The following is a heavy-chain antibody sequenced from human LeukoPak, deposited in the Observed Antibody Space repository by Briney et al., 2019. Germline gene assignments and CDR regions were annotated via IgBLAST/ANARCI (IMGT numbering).Heavy chain of an antibody. D-gene: IGHD3-10*01. CDR3: ARAHPTYYYGSGRHNWFDP. V-gene: IGHV4-34*01. J-gene: IGHJ5*02. Sequence: SGTLSLTCAVYGGSFSGYYWSWIRQPPGKGLEWIGEINHSGSTNYNPSLKSRVTISVDTSKNQFSLKLSSVTAADTAVYYCARAHPTYYYGSGRHNWFDPWGQGTLVTVSS. CDR2: INHSGST. CDR1: GGSFSGYY.